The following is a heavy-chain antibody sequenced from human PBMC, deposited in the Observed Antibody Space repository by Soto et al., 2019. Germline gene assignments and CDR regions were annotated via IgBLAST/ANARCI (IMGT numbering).Heavy chain of an antibody. V-gene: IGHV1-18*01. D-gene: IGHD3-10*01. CDR2: ISAYNGNT. CDR1: GYTFTNYG. CDR3: ARGVGSGSYYNQYNWFDP. J-gene: IGHJ5*02. Sequence: QVQLVQSGAEVKKPGASVKVSCKASGYTFTNYGISWVRHAPGQGLEWMEWISAYNGNTNHAQKLQGRVTMTTDTSTSTAYMELRSLRSDDTAVYYCARGVGSGSYYNQYNWFDPWGQGTLVTVSS.